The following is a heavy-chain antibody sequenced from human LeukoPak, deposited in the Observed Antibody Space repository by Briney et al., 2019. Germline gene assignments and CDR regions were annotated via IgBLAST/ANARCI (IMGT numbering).Heavy chain of an antibody. Sequence: GGSLRLSCAASGFSFSNYAIHWVRQAPGKGLEWVAIISYDGSTKYYAESVKGRFTISRDNSKSTLCLQMNSLRAEDTAVYYCAKQLGYCSDGSCYFPYWGQGTLVTVSS. V-gene: IGHV3-30-3*02. CDR1: GFSFSNYA. D-gene: IGHD2-15*01. CDR3: AKQLGYCSDGSCYFPY. J-gene: IGHJ4*02. CDR2: ISYDGSTK.